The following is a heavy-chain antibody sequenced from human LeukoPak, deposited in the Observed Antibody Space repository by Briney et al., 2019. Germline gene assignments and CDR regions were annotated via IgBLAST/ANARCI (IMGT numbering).Heavy chain of an antibody. Sequence: GGSLRLACAASGFTFSGYYMNWVRQAPGKGLEWVSYISTSSSTIYYADSVKGRFTISRDNAKNSLYLQMNSLRAEDTAVYYCAGISGWYGSVIDYWGQGTLVTVSS. CDR2: ISTSSSTI. V-gene: IGHV3-48*01. J-gene: IGHJ4*02. CDR3: AGISGWYGSVIDY. D-gene: IGHD6-19*01. CDR1: GFTFSGYY.